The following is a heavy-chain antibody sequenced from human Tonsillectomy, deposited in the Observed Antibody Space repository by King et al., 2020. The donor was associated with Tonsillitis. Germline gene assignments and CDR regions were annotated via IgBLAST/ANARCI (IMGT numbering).Heavy chain of an antibody. V-gene: IGHV1-69*09. D-gene: IGHD2-21*02. CDR2: IIPILGIA. J-gene: IGHJ3*02. CDR3: ATRYIVGVTQGFVDI. CDR1: GGTFSSYA. Sequence: QLVQSGAEVKKPGSSVKVSCKASGGTFSSYAISWVRQAPGQGLEWMGRIIPILGIANYAQKFQGRVTITADKSTSTAYMELSSLRSEDTAVYYCATRYIVGVTQGFVDICGQGTMVTVSS.